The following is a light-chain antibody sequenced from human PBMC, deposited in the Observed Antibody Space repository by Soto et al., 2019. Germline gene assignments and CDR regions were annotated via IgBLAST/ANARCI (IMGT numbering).Light chain of an antibody. CDR1: QSVSSSY. CDR2: SVS. Sequence: EIVLTQSPGTLSLCPGERVTLSCRASQSVSSSYLAWVQQKPGQPPRLLIYSVSSMATGIPDRFSGRGSGTDFTLTISRLEPEDFAMYYCLHHGSSLWTFGQGTKVDIK. CDR3: LHHGSSLWT. V-gene: IGKV3-20*01. J-gene: IGKJ1*01.